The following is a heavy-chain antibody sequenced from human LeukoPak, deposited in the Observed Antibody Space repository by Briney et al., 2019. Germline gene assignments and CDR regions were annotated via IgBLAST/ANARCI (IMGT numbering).Heavy chain of an antibody. CDR3: ARGRVRSSWYDY. D-gene: IGHD6-13*01. CDR1: GGPFSGYY. Sequence: SETLSLTCAVYGGPFSGYYWSWIRQPPGKGLEWIGEINHSGSTNYNPSLKSRVTISVDTSKNQFSLKLSSVTAADTAVHYCARGRVRSSWYDYWGQGTLVTVSS. J-gene: IGHJ4*02. V-gene: IGHV4-34*01. CDR2: INHSGST.